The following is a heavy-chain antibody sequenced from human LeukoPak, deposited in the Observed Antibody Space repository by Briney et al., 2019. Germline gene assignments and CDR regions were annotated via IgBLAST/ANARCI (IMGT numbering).Heavy chain of an antibody. J-gene: IGHJ4*02. CDR1: GFTFSSYA. Sequence: GGSLRLSCVASGFTFSSYAMSWVRQAPGKGLEFVSSIIFSSEATYYADSVKGRFTISRDNSKNTLYLQMNSLRAEDTALYYCAKDGLSYDGSIHVYYFDNWGQGTPVTVSS. CDR3: AKDGLSYDGSIHVYYFDN. D-gene: IGHD3-22*01. CDR2: IIFSSEAT. V-gene: IGHV3-23*01.